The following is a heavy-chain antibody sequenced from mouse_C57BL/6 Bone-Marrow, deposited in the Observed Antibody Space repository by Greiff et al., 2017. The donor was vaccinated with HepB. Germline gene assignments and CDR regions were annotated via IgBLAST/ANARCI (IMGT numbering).Heavy chain of an antibody. J-gene: IGHJ2*01. Sequence: VQLQQPGAELVRPGSSVKLSCKASGYTFTSYWMDWVKQRPGQGLEWIGNIYPSDSETHYNQKFKDKATLTVDKSSSTAYMQLSSLTSEDSAVYYCARDLVTTVVGNYWGQGTTLTVSS. D-gene: IGHD1-1*01. V-gene: IGHV1-61*01. CDR3: ARDLVTTVVGNY. CDR2: IYPSDSET. CDR1: GYTFTSYW.